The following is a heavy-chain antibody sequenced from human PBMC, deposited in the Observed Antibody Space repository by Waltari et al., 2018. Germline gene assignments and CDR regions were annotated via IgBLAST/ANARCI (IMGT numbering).Heavy chain of an antibody. CDR3: ARGGGLLRGVSGYGYGMDV. J-gene: IGHJ6*02. D-gene: IGHD3-10*01. V-gene: IGHV4-38-2*01. CDR1: GYSISSGYY. CDR2: INHSGLT. Sequence: QVQLQESGPRLVPPSETLSLHCAVAGYSISSGYYWDWIRQPPGKGLEWMGTINHSGLTYYNPSLKSRVTISVDTSKNHFSLEMRSVTAADTAVYYCARGGGLLRGVSGYGYGMDVWGQGTTVTVSS.